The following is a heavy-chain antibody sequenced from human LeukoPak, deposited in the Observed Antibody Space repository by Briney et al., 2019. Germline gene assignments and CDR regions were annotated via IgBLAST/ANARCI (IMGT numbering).Heavy chain of an antibody. V-gene: IGHV3-9*03. CDR1: GFTFDDYA. CDR3: AKDSSAVTSGYFQH. CDR2: ISWNSGSI. J-gene: IGHJ1*01. D-gene: IGHD4-17*01. Sequence: PGGSQRLSCAASGFTFDDYAMHWVRQAPGKGQEWVSGISWNSGSIGYANSVKGRFTISRDNAKKSLYQQMNSLRAQDMALYYCAKDSSAVTSGYFQHWGQGTLVTVSS.